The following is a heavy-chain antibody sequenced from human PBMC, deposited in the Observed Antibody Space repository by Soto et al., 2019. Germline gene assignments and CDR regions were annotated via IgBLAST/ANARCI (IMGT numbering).Heavy chain of an antibody. CDR1: GFTFSSYG. Sequence: QVQLVESGGGVVQPGRSLRLSCAASGFTFSSYGMHWVRQAPGKGLEWVAVISYDGSNKYYADSVEGRFTSSRDNSKNMLYLQMNSLGAEESYVYYCAKDLQRWGQGTLVTVSS. V-gene: IGHV3-30*18. CDR2: ISYDGSNK. J-gene: IGHJ4*02. CDR3: AKDLQR.